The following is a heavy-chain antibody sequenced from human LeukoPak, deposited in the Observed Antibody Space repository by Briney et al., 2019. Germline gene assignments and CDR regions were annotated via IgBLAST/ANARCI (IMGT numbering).Heavy chain of an antibody. Sequence: GGSLRLSCAASGFTFSSYSMNWVRQAPGKGLEWVGFIRSKAYGGTTEYAASVKGRFTISRDDSKSIAYLQMNSLKTEDTAVYYCTRGEITFGGVIVSNYWGQGTLVTVSS. CDR3: TRGEITFGGVIVSNY. V-gene: IGHV3-49*04. CDR2: IRSKAYGGTT. CDR1: GFTFSSYS. D-gene: IGHD3-16*02. J-gene: IGHJ4*02.